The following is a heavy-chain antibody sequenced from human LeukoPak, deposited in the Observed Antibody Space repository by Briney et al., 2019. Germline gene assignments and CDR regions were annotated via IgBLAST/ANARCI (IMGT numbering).Heavy chain of an antibody. V-gene: IGHV4-59*01. J-gene: IGHJ4*02. Sequence: PSETLSLTCTVSGGSISSYYWSWIQQPPGKGLEWIGYIYYSGSTNYNPSLKSRVTISVDTSKNQFSLKLSSVTAADTAVYYCARDRCSRGSCYSDYWGQGTLVTVSS. CDR1: GGSISSYY. CDR2: IYYSGST. D-gene: IGHD2-15*01. CDR3: ARDRCSRGSCYSDY.